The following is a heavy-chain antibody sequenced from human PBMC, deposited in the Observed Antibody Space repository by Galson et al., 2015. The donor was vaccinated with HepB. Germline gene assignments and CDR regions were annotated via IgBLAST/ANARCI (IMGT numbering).Heavy chain of an antibody. CDR2: ISAYNGNT. CDR1: GYTFTSYG. V-gene: IGHV1-18*01. D-gene: IGHD2-2*01. J-gene: IGHJ5*02. Sequence: SVKVSCKASGYTFTSYGISWVRQAPGQGLEWMGWISAYNGNTNYAQKLQGRVTMTTDTSTSTAYMELRSLRSDDTAVYYCARAPPCSSTSCYGVGWFDPWGQGTLVTVSS. CDR3: ARAPPCSSTSCYGVGWFDP.